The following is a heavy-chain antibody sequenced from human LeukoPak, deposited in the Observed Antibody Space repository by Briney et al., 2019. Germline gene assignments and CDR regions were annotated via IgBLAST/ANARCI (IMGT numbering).Heavy chain of an antibody. CDR3: AKLGISDGIDY. D-gene: IGHD1-14*01. V-gene: IGHV3-23*01. J-gene: IGHJ4*02. Sequence: PGGSLRLSCAASGFTFSSHAMTWVRQAPGKGLEWGSSITGSGGSTFYAASVKGRLTISRDNSKNTLYLQMNSPRAEDTAVYYCAKLGISDGIDYWGQGTLVTVSS. CDR1: GFTFSSHA. CDR2: ITGSGGST.